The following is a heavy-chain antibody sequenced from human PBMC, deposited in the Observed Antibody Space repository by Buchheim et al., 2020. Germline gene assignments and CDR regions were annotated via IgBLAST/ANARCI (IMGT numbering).Heavy chain of an antibody. Sequence: EVQLVESGGGLVQPGGSLRLSCAASGFTFSTYDMNWVRQAPGKGLEWVSYISGGIITKTYADSVKGRLTISRENAKNSLYLQMNSLRAEDTAVYFCARGWELDYWGQGTL. CDR1: GFTFSTYD. CDR3: ARGWELDY. CDR2: ISGGIITK. V-gene: IGHV3-48*01. J-gene: IGHJ4*02. D-gene: IGHD1-26*01.